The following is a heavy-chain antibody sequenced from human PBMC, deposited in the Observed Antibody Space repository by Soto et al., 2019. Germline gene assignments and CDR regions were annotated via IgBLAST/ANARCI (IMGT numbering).Heavy chain of an antibody. CDR2: INHSGST. Sequence: SETLSLTCAVYGGSFSGYYWTWIRQPPGTGLEWIGEINHSGSTNYNPSLKSRVTISVDRSKNQFSLKLSSVTAADTAVYYCARGMTTVTTFDYWGQGTLVTVSS. D-gene: IGHD4-17*01. CDR3: ARGMTTVTTFDY. V-gene: IGHV4-34*01. J-gene: IGHJ4*02. CDR1: GGSFSGYY.